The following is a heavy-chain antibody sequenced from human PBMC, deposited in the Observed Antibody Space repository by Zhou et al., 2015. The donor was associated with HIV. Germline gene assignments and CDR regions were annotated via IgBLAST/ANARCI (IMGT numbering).Heavy chain of an antibody. CDR2: IIPIFGTA. D-gene: IGHD6-13*01. V-gene: IGHV1-69*01. CDR3: ARSGAAAGIKGEERGFLYYYYYYMDV. CDR1: GGTFSSYA. J-gene: IGHJ6*03. Sequence: QVQLVQSGAEVKKPGSSVKVSCKASGGTFSSYAISWVRQAPGQGLEWMGGIIPIFGTANYAQKFQGRVTITADESTSTAYMELSSLRSEDTAVYYCARSGAAAGIKGEERGFLYYYYYYMDVWGKGTTVTVSS.